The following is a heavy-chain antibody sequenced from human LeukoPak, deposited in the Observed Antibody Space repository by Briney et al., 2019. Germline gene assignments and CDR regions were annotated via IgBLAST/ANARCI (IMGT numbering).Heavy chain of an antibody. V-gene: IGHV3-30-3*01. CDR2: ISYDGSNK. J-gene: IGHJ3*02. CDR1: GFTFSNYA. D-gene: IGHD6-6*01. Sequence: PGGSLRLSCAASGFTFSNYAMHWVRQAPVKGLEWVSVISYDGSNKYYADSVKGRFTISRDNSKNTLDLQMNSLIAEDTAVYYCAKDKFGSAYSSLDIWGQGTMVTVSS. CDR3: AKDKFGSAYSSLDI.